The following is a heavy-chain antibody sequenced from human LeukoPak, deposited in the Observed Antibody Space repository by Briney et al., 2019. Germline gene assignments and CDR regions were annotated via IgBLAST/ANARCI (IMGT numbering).Heavy chain of an antibody. D-gene: IGHD4/OR15-4a*01. CDR2: ISGSGGST. CDR1: GFTLSSYW. Sequence: PGGSLRLSCAASGFTLSSYWMSWVRQAPGKGLEWVSAISGSGGSTHYSDSVKGRFTISRDNSKNTLYLQMNSLRAEDTAVYYCARRAGAYSHPYDYWGQGTLVTVSS. CDR3: ARRAGAYSHPYDY. V-gene: IGHV3-23*01. J-gene: IGHJ4*02.